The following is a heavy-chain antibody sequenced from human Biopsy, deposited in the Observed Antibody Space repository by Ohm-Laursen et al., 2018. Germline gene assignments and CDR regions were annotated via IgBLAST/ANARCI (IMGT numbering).Heavy chain of an antibody. D-gene: IGHD3-22*01. J-gene: IGHJ5*02. Sequence: PSVKVSCKASGYTFTGYHVHWGRQAPGQGLEWMGWINAKTGDTNYAQKFKGRVTMTRDTSISTAYVDLSSLRSDGTAVYYCTRGGYYYDSLAYYYWFDPWGQGTLVTVSS. CDR2: INAKTGDT. CDR3: TRGGYYYDSLAYYYWFDP. V-gene: IGHV1-2*02. CDR1: GYTFTGYH.